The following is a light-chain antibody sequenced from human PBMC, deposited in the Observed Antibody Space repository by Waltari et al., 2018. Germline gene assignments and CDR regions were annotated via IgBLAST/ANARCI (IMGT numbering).Light chain of an antibody. CDR1: QGINSY. CDR2: AAS. J-gene: IGKJ3*01. CDR3: QQLNYYPFT. V-gene: IGKV1-9*01. Sequence: DIQLTQSPSFLSASVGDIVTITCRASQGINSYLAWYQQKPGKAPNLLIYAASTLHSGVPSRFSGSGSGTEFTLTISSLQPEDCATYDCQQLNYYPFTFGPGTKVDIK.